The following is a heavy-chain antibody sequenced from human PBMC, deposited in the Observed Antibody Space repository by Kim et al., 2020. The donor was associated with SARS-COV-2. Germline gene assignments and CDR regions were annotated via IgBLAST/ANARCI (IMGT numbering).Heavy chain of an antibody. Sequence: SETLSLTCTVSGGSISSGGYYWSWIRQHPGKGLEWIGYIYYSGSTYYNPSLKSRVTISVDTSKNQFSLKPSSVTAADTAVYYCARAETIFGVVIGCFDYWGQGTLVTVSS. V-gene: IGHV4-31*03. CDR3: ARAETIFGVVIGCFDY. J-gene: IGHJ4*02. D-gene: IGHD3-3*01. CDR2: IYYSGST. CDR1: GGSISSGGYY.